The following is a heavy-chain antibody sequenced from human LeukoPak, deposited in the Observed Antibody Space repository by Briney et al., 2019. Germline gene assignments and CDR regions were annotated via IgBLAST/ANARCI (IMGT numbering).Heavy chain of an antibody. J-gene: IGHJ4*02. V-gene: IGHV1-2*02. CDR2: INPNSGGT. Sequence: GASVKVSCRASGYTFTDYYIHWVRQAPGQGLEWMGWINPNSGGTNYAQKFQGRVTMTRDTSISTAYMELSRLRSDDTAVYYCARVGEFYQLLFPALDYWGQGTLVTVSS. D-gene: IGHD2-2*01. CDR3: ARVGEFYQLLFPALDY. CDR1: GYTFTDYY.